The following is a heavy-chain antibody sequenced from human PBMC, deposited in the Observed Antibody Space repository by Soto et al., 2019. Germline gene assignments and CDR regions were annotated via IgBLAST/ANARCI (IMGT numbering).Heavy chain of an antibody. J-gene: IGHJ4*02. CDR3: VREGRLGVEGFDV. V-gene: IGHV3-23*01. CDR2: FAGKFVTL. D-gene: IGHD1-26*01. Sequence: EVQLLESGGGLVQPGGSLTLSCAASGFTFSNHLIHWVRQAPGEGLEWVSGFAGKFVTLLYPDSEKGRFTISRDNSKNTSGLQINNLRAEDTAIYYCVREGRLGVEGFDVWGQGRLVTVSS. CDR1: GFTFSNHL.